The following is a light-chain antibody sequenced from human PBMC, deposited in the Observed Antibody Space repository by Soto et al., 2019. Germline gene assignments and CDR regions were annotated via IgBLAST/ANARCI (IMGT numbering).Light chain of an antibody. Sequence: EIVMTQSPATLSVSPGEPAPLSCRARQSVASNSLAWYQQKPGQAPRLLVYGASSRATGIPDRFSGSGSGTDFTLTISRLEPEDFAVYYCQQYGSSPPWTFGQGTKVDIK. CDR2: GAS. CDR1: QSVASNS. J-gene: IGKJ1*01. CDR3: QQYGSSPPWT. V-gene: IGKV3-20*01.